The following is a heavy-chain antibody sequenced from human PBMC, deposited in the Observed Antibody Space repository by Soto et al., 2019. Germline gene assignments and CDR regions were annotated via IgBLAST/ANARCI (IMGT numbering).Heavy chain of an antibody. J-gene: IGHJ4*02. CDR1: GGSISSYY. V-gene: IGHV4-59*12. D-gene: IGHD2-8*02. CDR3: ARDKITGLFDY. CDR2: IYYSGST. Sequence: SETLSLTCTVSGGSISSYYWSWIRQPPGKGLEWIGYIYYSGSTNYNPSLKSRASISVDTSKNQFTLKLSSVTAADTAVYYCARDKITGLFDYWGQGTLVTVSS.